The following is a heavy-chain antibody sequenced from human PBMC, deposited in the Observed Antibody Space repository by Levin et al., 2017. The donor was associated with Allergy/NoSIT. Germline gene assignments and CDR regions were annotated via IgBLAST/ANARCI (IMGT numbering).Heavy chain of an antibody. Sequence: SCVASGFTFSSYSMSWVRLPPGKGLEWVSPIDARGGSIYYTDSVKGRFTISRDNSKNTLYLQMNSLRVEDTAVYYCAKQGPSGYYDYWGQGTLVTVSS. CDR1: GFTFSSYS. D-gene: IGHD2-15*01. J-gene: IGHJ4*02. CDR3: AKQGPSGYYDY. V-gene: IGHV3-23*01. CDR2: IDARGGSI.